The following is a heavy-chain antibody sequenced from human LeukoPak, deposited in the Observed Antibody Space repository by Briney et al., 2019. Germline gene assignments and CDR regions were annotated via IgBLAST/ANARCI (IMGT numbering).Heavy chain of an antibody. D-gene: IGHD3-10*01. J-gene: IGHJ6*02. CDR1: GYTFTGYY. CDR2: INPNSGGT. CDR3: AKSNYYGSGSPPYYYYGMDV. V-gene: IGHV1-2*04. Sequence: ASVNVSCKASGYTFTGYYMHWVRQAPGQGLEWMGWINPNSGGTNYAQKFQGWVTMTRDTSISTAYMELSRLRSDDTAVYYCAKSNYYGSGSPPYYYYGMDVWGQGTTVTVSS.